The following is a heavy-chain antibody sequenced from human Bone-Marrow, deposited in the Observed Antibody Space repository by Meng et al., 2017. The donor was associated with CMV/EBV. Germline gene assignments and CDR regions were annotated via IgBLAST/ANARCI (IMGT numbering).Heavy chain of an antibody. CDR3: ARDGGSNFWSGYSFWFDP. D-gene: IGHD3-3*01. CDR1: GYTFTGYG. V-gene: IGHV1-18*04. CDR2: ISAYNGNT. Sequence: ASVKVSCKASGYTFTGYGISWVRQAPGQGLEWMGWISAYNGNTNYAQKLQGRVTMTTDTSTSTAYMELRSLRSDDTAVYYCARDGGSNFWSGYSFWFDPWGQGTLVTVSS. J-gene: IGHJ5*02.